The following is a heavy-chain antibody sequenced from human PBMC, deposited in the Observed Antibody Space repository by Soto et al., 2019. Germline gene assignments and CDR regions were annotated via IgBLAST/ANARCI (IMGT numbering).Heavy chain of an antibody. J-gene: IGHJ3*01. CDR2: IRDFASSGAI. CDR1: GFTFSSYT. V-gene: IGHV3-48*01. CDR3: VRDQWYAFDV. Sequence: GGSLRLSCVASGFTFSSYTMNWVRQAPGKGLEWISYIRDFASSGAISYTDSVKGRFTISRDNAKNSLYLQMNSLRAEDTDVYYCVRDQWYAFDVWGQGTVVTVS. D-gene: IGHD2-15*01.